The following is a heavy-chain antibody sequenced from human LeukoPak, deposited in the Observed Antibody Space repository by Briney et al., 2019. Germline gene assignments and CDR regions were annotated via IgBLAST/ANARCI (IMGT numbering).Heavy chain of an antibody. V-gene: IGHV4-30-2*03. CDR3: ARRIAAEAAGDL. J-gene: IGHJ4*02. CDR2: IYYSGST. Sequence: PSETLSLTCAVSGGSISSGGYSWSWIRQPPGKGLEWIGYIYYSGSTYYNPSLKSRVTISVDTSKNQFSLKLSSVTAADTAVYYCARRIAAEAAGDLWGQGTLVTVSS. D-gene: IGHD6-13*01. CDR1: GGSISSGGYS.